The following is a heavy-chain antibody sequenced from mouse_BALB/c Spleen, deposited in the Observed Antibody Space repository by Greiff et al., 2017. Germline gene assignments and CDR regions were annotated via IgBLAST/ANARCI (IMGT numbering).Heavy chain of an antibody. D-gene: IGHD2-1*01. CDR2: IDPENGNT. Sequence: VQLQQSGAELVRPGALVKLSCKASGFNIKDYYMHWVKQRPEQGLEWIGWIDPENGNTIYDPKFQGKASITADTSSNTAYLQLSSLTSEDTAVYYGARACGNYGDFDVWGAGTTVTVSS. CDR1: GFNIKDYY. CDR3: ARACGNYGDFDV. J-gene: IGHJ1*01. V-gene: IGHV14-1*02.